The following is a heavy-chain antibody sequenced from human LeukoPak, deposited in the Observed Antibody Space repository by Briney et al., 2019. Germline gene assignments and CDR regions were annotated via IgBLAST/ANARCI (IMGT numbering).Heavy chain of an antibody. Sequence: GGSLRLSCAASGFTVSGNYMSWVRQAPGKGLEWVSVIYSGGSTYCADSVKGRFTISRDNSKNTLYLQMNSLRDEDTAVYDCARGHYDFWSGYYSDYWGQGTLVTVSS. CDR3: ARGHYDFWSGYYSDY. J-gene: IGHJ4*02. CDR2: IYSGGST. CDR1: GFTVSGNY. D-gene: IGHD3-3*01. V-gene: IGHV3-66*02.